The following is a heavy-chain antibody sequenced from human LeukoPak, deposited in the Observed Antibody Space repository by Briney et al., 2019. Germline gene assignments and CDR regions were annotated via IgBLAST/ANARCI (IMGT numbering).Heavy chain of an antibody. D-gene: IGHD2-15*01. CDR2: ISNNGGYT. CDR1: GFTFSSYY. CDR3: AKQLGYCSDGSCYFPY. J-gene: IGHJ4*02. Sequence: SGGSLRLSCVGSGFTFSSYYMNWVRQAPGKGLEWVSAISNNGGYTYYADSVQGRFTISRDNSKSTLCLQMNSLRAEDTAVYYCAKQLGYCSDGSCYFPYWGQGTLVTVSS. V-gene: IGHV3-23*01.